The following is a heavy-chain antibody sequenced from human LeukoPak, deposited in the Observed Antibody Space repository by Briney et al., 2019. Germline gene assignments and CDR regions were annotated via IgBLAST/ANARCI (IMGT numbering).Heavy chain of an antibody. Sequence: SETLSLTCTVSGGSISSYYWSWIRQPAGKGPEWIGRIYTSGSTNYNPSLKSRVTMSVDTSKNQFSLKLSSVTAADTAVYYCARERQAAGTYYYYYGMDVWGQGTTVTVSS. CDR1: GGSISSYY. V-gene: IGHV4-4*07. CDR3: ARERQAAGTYYYYYGMDV. CDR2: IYTSGST. J-gene: IGHJ6*02. D-gene: IGHD6-13*01.